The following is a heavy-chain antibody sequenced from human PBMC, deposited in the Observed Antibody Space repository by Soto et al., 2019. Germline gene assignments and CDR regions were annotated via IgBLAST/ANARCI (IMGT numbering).Heavy chain of an antibody. CDR2: ISNDGTNK. D-gene: IGHD2-15*01. CDR3: GKDTLDCSGGDCPLYYYYGMDV. V-gene: IGHV3-30*18. J-gene: IGHJ6*02. CDR1: GFTFSSYA. Sequence: AGGSLRLSCVASGFTFSSYAVSWVRQAPGKGLEWLAVISNDGTNKYLADSVKGRLNLSRDNSRNTLSLEINNLRPEDTAVYYCGKDTLDCSGGDCPLYYYYGMDVWGQGTTVTVSS.